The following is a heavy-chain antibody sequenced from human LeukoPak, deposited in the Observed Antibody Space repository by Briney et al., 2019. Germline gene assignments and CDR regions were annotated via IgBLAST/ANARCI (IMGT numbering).Heavy chain of an antibody. CDR1: GGSISSYY. CDR2: IYYSGST. V-gene: IGHV4-59*08. J-gene: IGHJ5*02. CDR3: ARGYSSSWYYNWFDP. D-gene: IGHD6-13*01. Sequence: PSETLSLTCTVSGGSISSYYWSWIRQPPGKGLEWIGYIYYSGSTNYNPSLKSRVTISVDTSKNQFSLKLSSVTAADTAVYHCARGYSSSWYYNWFDPWGQGTLVTVSS.